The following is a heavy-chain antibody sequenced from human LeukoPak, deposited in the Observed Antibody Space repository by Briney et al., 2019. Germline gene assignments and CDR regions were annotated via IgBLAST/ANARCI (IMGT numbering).Heavy chain of an antibody. J-gene: IGHJ4*02. Sequence: GGSLRLSCAASGFTFSSNCMSWVRQAPGKGLEWVSVIYSGGSTYYADSVKGRFTISRDNSKNTLYLQMNSLRAEDTAVYYCARGVGSGSRLRAGDYWGQGTLVTVSS. CDR1: GFTFSSNC. CDR3: ARGVGSGSRLRAGDY. D-gene: IGHD1-26*01. CDR2: IYSGGST. V-gene: IGHV3-53*01.